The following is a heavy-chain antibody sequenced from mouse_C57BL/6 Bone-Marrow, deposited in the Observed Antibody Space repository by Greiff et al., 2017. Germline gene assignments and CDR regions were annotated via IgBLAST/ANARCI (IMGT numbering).Heavy chain of an antibody. Sequence: DVKLVESGGGLVKPGGSLKLSCAASGFTFSDYGMHWVRQAPEKGLEWVAYISSGSSTIYYADTVKGRFTISRDNAKNTLFLPMTSLRSEDTAMYYCARVDYWGQGTSVTVSS. CDR1: GFTFSDYG. V-gene: IGHV5-17*01. J-gene: IGHJ4*01. CDR2: ISSGSSTI. CDR3: ARVDY.